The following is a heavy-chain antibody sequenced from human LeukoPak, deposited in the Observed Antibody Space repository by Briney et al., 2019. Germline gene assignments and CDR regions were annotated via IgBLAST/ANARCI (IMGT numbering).Heavy chain of an antibody. J-gene: IGHJ4*02. CDR1: GFTFSSYA. Sequence: GGSLRLSCAASGFTFSSYAMSWVRQAPGKGLEWVSAISGSGGSTYYADSVKGRFTISRDNSKNTLYLQMNSLRAEDTAIYYCARRDSGYHGSGSYLAYWGQGTLVTVSS. CDR3: ARRDSGYHGSGSYLAY. CDR2: ISGSGGST. V-gene: IGHV3-23*01. D-gene: IGHD3-10*01.